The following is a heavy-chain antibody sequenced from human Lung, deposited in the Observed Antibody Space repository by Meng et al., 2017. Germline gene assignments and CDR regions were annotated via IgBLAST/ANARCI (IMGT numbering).Heavy chain of an antibody. Sequence: QVQLQQWGAGLLKPSETLSLTCGVSGGAFSDYYWSWSRQPPGKGLEWIGEINHSGSTNYNPSLESRATISVDTSQNNLSLKLSSVTAADSAVYYCARGPTTMAHDFDYWGQGTLVTVSS. CDR3: ARGPTTMAHDFDY. CDR1: GGAFSDYY. D-gene: IGHD4-11*01. CDR2: INHSGST. J-gene: IGHJ4*02. V-gene: IGHV4-34*01.